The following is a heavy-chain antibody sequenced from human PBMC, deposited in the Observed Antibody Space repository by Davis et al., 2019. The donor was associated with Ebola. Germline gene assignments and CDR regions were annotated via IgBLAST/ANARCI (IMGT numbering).Heavy chain of an antibody. Sequence: GESLKISCAASGFTFSSYGMHWVRQAPGKGLEWVAVIWYDGSNKYYADSVKGRFTISRDNSKNTLYLKMKSLRAEDTAVYYCARDPNIVATIFYYYYGMDVWGQGTTVTVSS. CDR1: GFTFSSYG. V-gene: IGHV3-33*01. CDR3: ARDPNIVATIFYYYYGMDV. J-gene: IGHJ6*02. CDR2: IWYDGSNK. D-gene: IGHD5-12*01.